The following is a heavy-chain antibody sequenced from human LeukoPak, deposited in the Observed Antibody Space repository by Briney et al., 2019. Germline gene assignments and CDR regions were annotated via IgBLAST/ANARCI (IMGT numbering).Heavy chain of an antibody. CDR3: AREIHLGELSPPLGAFVI. CDR2: ISSSSSYI. V-gene: IGHV3-21*01. J-gene: IGHJ3*02. Sequence: GGSLRLSCAASGFTFSGYSMNWVRQAPGKGLEWVSSISSSSSYIYYADSVKGRFTISRDNAKNSLYLQMNSLRAEDTAVYYCAREIHLGELSPPLGAFVIWGQGTMVTVSS. CDR1: GFTFSGYS. D-gene: IGHD3-16*02.